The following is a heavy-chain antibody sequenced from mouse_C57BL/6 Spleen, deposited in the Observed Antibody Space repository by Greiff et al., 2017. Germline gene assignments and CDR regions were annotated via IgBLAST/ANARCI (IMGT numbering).Heavy chain of an antibody. CDR3: ARSHYYGSSYVYFDV. V-gene: IGHV1-69*01. Sequence: VKLQQPGAELVMPGASVKLSCKASGYTFTSYWMHWVKQRPGQGLEWIGEIDPSDSYTNYNQKFKGKSTLTVDKSSSTAYMQLSSLTSEDSAVYYCARSHYYGSSYVYFDVWGTGTTVTVSS. CDR1: GYTFTSYW. D-gene: IGHD1-1*01. CDR2: IDPSDSYT. J-gene: IGHJ1*03.